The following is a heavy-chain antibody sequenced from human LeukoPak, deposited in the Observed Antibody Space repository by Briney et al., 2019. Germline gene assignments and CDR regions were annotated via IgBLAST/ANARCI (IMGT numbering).Heavy chain of an antibody. CDR2: ISYDGSNK. V-gene: IGHV3-30*18. CDR3: AKAHSTSYSLYYYYYGMDV. CDR1: GFTFSSYG. Sequence: GRSLRLSCAASGFTFSSYGMHWVRQAPGKGLEWVAVISYDGSNKYYADSVKGRFTISRDNSKNTLYLQMNSLRAEGTAVYYCAKAHSTSYSLYYYYYGMDVWGQGTTVTVSS. D-gene: IGHD2-2*01. J-gene: IGHJ6*02.